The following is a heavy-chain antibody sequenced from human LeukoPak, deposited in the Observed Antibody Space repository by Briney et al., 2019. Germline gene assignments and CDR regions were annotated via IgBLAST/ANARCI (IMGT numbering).Heavy chain of an antibody. V-gene: IGHV3-48*03. CDR2: ISSSGSTI. CDR1: GFTFSSYE. Sequence: PGGSLRLSCAASGFTFSSYEMNWVRQAPGKGLAWVSYISSSGSTIYYADSVKGRFTISRDNAKNSLYLQMNSLRAEDTAVYYCARAPWKFQLLLSYFDYWGQGTLVTVSS. J-gene: IGHJ4*02. CDR3: ARAPWKFQLLLSYFDY. D-gene: IGHD2-2*01.